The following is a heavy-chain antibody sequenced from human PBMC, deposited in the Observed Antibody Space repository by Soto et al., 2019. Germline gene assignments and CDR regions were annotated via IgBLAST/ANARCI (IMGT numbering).Heavy chain of an antibody. D-gene: IGHD6-19*01. V-gene: IGHV1-3*01. CDR1: GYTFTGYD. J-gene: IGHJ3*02. CDR2: INAGNGNT. CDR3: ARDRSIAVASDAFDI. Sequence: ASVKVSCKASGYTFTGYDMHWVRQAPGQRLEWMGWINAGNGNTKYSQKFQGRVTITRDTSASTAYMELSSLRSEDTAVYYCARDRSIAVASDAFDIWGQGTMVTVSS.